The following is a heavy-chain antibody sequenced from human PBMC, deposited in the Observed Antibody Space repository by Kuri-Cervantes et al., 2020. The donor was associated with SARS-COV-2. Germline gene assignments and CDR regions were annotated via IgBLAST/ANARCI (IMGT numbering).Heavy chain of an antibody. Sequence: GESLKISCAASGFTFSSYAMSWVRQAPGKGLEWVSSISSSSSYIHYADSVKGRFTISRDNAKNSLYLRMNSLRAEDTAVYYCARAAAGDLFDYWGQGTLVTVSS. CDR1: GFTFSSYA. D-gene: IGHD6-13*01. V-gene: IGHV3-21*01. CDR2: ISSSSSYI. J-gene: IGHJ4*02. CDR3: ARAAAGDLFDY.